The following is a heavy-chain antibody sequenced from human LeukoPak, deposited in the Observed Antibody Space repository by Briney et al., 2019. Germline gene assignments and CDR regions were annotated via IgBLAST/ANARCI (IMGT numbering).Heavy chain of an antibody. J-gene: IGHJ4*02. CDR2: IYYSGST. CDR3: ARDYCDFAFDS. V-gene: IGHV4-39*02. CDR1: GGSISSSTYY. D-gene: IGHD4-17*01. Sequence: PSETLSLTCTVSGGSISSSTYYWGWLRQPPGKGLEWIGNIYYSGSTYYSPSLKSRVTISVDTSKNQFSLKLSSVTATDTAVYYCARDYCDFAFDSWGQGTLVTVSS.